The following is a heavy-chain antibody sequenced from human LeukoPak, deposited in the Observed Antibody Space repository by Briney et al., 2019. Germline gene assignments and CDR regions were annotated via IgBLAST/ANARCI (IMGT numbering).Heavy chain of an antibody. CDR1: GFTFSSYA. D-gene: IGHD3-22*01. CDR2: ISYDGSNK. CDR3: ARERLDYYDSSGVDAFDI. J-gene: IGHJ3*02. Sequence: GGSLRLSCAASGFTFSSYAMHWVRQAPGKGLEWVAVISYDGSNKYYADSVKGRFTISRDNSKNTLYLQMNSLRAEDTAVYYCARERLDYYDSSGVDAFDIWGQGTMVTVSS. V-gene: IGHV3-30-3*01.